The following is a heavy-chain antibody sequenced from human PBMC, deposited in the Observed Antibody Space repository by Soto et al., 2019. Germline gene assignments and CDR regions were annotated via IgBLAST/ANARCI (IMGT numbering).Heavy chain of an antibody. CDR1: GFTFSSYG. V-gene: IGHV3-33*01. D-gene: IGHD6-6*01. J-gene: IGHJ6*03. CDR2: IWYDGSNK. Sequence: GQLVESGGGVVQPGRSLRLSCAASGFTFSSYGMPWVRQAPGQGLEWVAGIWYDGSNKYYADSVKGLFTISRDNSKNTLYLQMNSLRAEDTAVYYCARWGYRSSSGDYYYYMDVWGKGTTVTVSS. CDR3: ARWGYRSSSGDYYYYMDV.